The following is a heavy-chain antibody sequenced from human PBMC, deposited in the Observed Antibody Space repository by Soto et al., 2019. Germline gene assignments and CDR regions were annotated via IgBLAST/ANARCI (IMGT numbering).Heavy chain of an antibody. CDR2: IYHSGST. CDR3: ARDGFIAVAGFDY. J-gene: IGHJ4*02. V-gene: IGHV4-4*02. D-gene: IGHD6-19*01. Sequence: SETLSLTCAVSGGSISSSNWWSWVRQPPGKGLEWIGEIYHSGSTNYNPSLKSRVTISVDKSKNQFSLKLSSVTAADTAVYYCARDGFIAVAGFDYWGQGTLVTAPQ. CDR1: GGSISSSNW.